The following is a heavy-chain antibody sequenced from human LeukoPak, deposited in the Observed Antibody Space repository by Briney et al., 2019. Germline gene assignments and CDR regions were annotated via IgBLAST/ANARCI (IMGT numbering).Heavy chain of an antibody. V-gene: IGHV4-30-4*01. CDR3: ARAVVRGVIYFDY. CDR1: GGSISSGDYY. D-gene: IGHD3-10*01. CDR2: IYYSGST. J-gene: IGHJ4*02. Sequence: PSQTLSLTCTVSGGSISSGDYYWSWIRQPPGKGLEWIGYIYYSGSTYYNPSLKSRVTISVDTSKNQFSLKLSSVTAADTAVYNCARAVVRGVIYFDYWGQGTLVTVSS.